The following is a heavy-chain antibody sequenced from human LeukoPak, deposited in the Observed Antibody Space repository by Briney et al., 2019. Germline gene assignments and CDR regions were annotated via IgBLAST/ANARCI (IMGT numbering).Heavy chain of an antibody. CDR2: IYYSGST. Sequence: KASETLSLTCTVSGGSISSYYWSWIRQPPGKGLEWIGYIYYSGSTNYNPSLKSRVTISVDTSKNQFSLKLSSVTAADTAVYYCARYSDYYYYGMDVWGQGTTVTVSS. CDR3: ARYSDYYYYGMDV. V-gene: IGHV4-59*08. J-gene: IGHJ6*02. CDR1: GGSISSYY. D-gene: IGHD1-26*01.